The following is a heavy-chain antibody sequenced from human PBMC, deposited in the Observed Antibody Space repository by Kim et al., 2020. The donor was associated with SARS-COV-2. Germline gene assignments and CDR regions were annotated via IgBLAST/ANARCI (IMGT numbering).Heavy chain of an antibody. CDR2: IWYDGSNK. Sequence: GGSLRLSCAASGFTFSSYGMHWVRQAPGKGLEWVAVIWYDGSNKYYADSVKGRFTISRDNSKNTLYLQMNSLRAEDTAVYYCARDSARITIFGGGYFDYWGQGTLVTVSS. D-gene: IGHD3-3*01. J-gene: IGHJ4*02. V-gene: IGHV3-33*01. CDR3: ARDSARITIFGGGYFDY. CDR1: GFTFSSYG.